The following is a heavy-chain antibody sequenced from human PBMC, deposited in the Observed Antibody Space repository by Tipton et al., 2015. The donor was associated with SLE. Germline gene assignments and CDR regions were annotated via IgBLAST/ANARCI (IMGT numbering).Heavy chain of an antibody. CDR2: ISWNSNSV. CDR1: GFTFDNYA. CDR3: AKADLSFIAVRSPFHS. D-gene: IGHD6-6*01. V-gene: IGHV3-9*01. Sequence: SLRLSCAASGFTFDNYAMHWVRQAPGKGLEWVSSISWNSNSVAYADSLKRRFTISRDNAKNSLYLEMNTLRPEDTALYYCAKADLSFIAVRSPFHSRGQGTLVPVSS. J-gene: IGHJ4*02.